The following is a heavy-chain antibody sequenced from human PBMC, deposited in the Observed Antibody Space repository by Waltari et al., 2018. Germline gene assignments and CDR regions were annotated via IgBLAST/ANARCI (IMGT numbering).Heavy chain of an antibody. CDR2: IGTGGGT. CDR1: GLTFSNYD. D-gene: IGHD2-15*01. CDR3: ARHQGGWDL. V-gene: IGHV3-13*01. Sequence: EVQLVESGGDLIQPGGTMRLSCAASGLTFSNYDMHWLRQATGKSLEWVSSIGTGGGTYYAASVKGRFTISRENDKSSVYLQMNSLGAGDTAVYFCARHQGGWDLWGQGTLVTVSS. J-gene: IGHJ5*02.